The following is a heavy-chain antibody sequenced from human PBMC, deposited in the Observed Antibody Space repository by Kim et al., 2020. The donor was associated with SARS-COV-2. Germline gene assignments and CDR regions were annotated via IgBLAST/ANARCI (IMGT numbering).Heavy chain of an antibody. D-gene: IGHD5-12*01. V-gene: IGHV3-7*01. CDR3: ARIWVATPYYGMDV. CDR1: GFTFRSYW. CDR2: IKEDESEK. Sequence: GGSLRLSCLASGFTFRSYWMAWVRQAPGKGLEWVANIKEDESEKYYVASVEGRFTVSRDNARSSLYLQMNSLRADDTAVYYCARIWVATPYYGMDVWGQGTTVTVSS. J-gene: IGHJ6*02.